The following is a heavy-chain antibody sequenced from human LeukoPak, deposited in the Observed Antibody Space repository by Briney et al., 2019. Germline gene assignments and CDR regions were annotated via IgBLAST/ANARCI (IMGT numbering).Heavy chain of an antibody. CDR1: GFTFSSYG. J-gene: IGHJ4*02. D-gene: IGHD4-17*01. Sequence: AGGSLRLSCAASGFTFSSYGMHWVRQAPGKGLEWVAVIRYVGSDKYYADSVTGRFTISRDNSQNTMYLQMNSLRAEDTAVYYCARENDYALDYWGQGTLVTVSS. CDR2: IRYVGSDK. CDR3: ARENDYALDY. V-gene: IGHV3-30*12.